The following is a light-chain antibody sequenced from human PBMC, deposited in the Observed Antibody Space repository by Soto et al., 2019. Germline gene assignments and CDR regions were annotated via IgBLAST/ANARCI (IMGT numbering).Light chain of an antibody. V-gene: IGLV2-14*01. CDR2: EVS. CDR3: FRYTSRSTPDV. J-gene: IGLJ1*01. CDR1: SSDVGGYNY. Sequence: QSVLTQPASVSGSPGQSITISCTGTSSDVGGYNYVSWYQQHPGKAPKLMIYEVSNRPSGVSNRFSGSKYGNTASLTISGFKAEDEADYYCFRYTSRSTPDVFGTGTTVTV.